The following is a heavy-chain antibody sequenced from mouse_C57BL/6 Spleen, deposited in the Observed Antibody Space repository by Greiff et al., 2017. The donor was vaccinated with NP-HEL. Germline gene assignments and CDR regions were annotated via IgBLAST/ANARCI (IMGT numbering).Heavy chain of an antibody. J-gene: IGHJ4*01. CDR1: GYAFSSSW. CDR3: ARERDDYDTMDY. CDR2: IYPGDGDT. Sequence: QVQLQQSGPELVKPGASVKISCKASGYAFSSSWMNWVKQRPGKGLEWIGRIYPGDGDTNYNGKFKGKATLTADKSSSTAYMQLSSLTSEDSAVYFCARERDDYDTMDYWGQGTSVTVSS. V-gene: IGHV1-82*01. D-gene: IGHD2-4*01.